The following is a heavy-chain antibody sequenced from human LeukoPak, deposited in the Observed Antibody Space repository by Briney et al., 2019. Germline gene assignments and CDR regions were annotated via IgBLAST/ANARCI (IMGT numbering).Heavy chain of an antibody. J-gene: IGHJ4*02. V-gene: IGHV1-18*01. CDR2: ISAYNGNT. CDR3: ARDFRRWWLVPSDY. D-gene: IGHD6-19*01. CDR1: GYTFTSYG. Sequence: GASVKVSCKASGYTFTSYGISWVRQAPGQGLEWMGWISAYNGNTNYAQKLQGRVTMTTDTSTSTAYMELRSLRSDDTAVYYCARDFRRWWLVPSDYWGQGTLVTVSS.